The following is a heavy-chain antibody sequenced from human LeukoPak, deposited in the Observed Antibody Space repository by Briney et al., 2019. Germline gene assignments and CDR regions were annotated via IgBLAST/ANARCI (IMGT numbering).Heavy chain of an antibody. CDR1: GLPIADFA. Sequence: GGSLRLSCVASGLPIADFAMHWVRQAPGKGLEWVSLISGDGVSTFYTDSVRGRFSISRDNTKNPLYLEMNSLRTEDTAMYYCAKESGKFDYWGQGTLVAVSS. CDR2: ISGDGVST. V-gene: IGHV3-43*02. J-gene: IGHJ4*02. CDR3: AKESGKFDY.